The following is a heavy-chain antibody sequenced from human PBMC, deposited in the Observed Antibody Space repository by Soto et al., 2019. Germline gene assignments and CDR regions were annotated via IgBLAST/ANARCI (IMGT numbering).Heavy chain of an antibody. CDR3: AKGGSSWSRFDY. J-gene: IGHJ4*02. CDR1: GFTFSSYA. CDR2: ISGSGGST. Sequence: GESLKISCAASGFTFSSYAMSWVRQAPGKGLEWVSAISGSGGSTYYADSVKGRFTISRDNSKNTLYLQMNSLRAEDTAVYYCAKGGSSWSRFDYWGQGTLVTVSS. V-gene: IGHV3-23*01. D-gene: IGHD6-13*01.